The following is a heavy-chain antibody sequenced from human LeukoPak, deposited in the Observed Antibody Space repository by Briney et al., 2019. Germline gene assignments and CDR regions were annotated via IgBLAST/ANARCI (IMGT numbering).Heavy chain of an antibody. J-gene: IGHJ6*03. Sequence: SETLSLTCTVSGGSISSGGYYWSWIRQPPGKGLEWIGYIYHSGSTYYNPSLKSRVTISVDRSKNQFSLKLSSVTAADTAVYYCARCPVFGATQRAYYYYCMDVWGKGTTVTVSS. D-gene: IGHD3-3*01. CDR1: GGSISSGGYY. CDR2: IYHSGST. V-gene: IGHV4-30-2*01. CDR3: ARCPVFGATQRAYYYYCMDV.